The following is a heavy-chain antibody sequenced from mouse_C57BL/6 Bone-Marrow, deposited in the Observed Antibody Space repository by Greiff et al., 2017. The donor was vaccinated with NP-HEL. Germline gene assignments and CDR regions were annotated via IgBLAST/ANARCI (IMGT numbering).Heavy chain of an antibody. CDR1: GFTFSNYW. CDR3: TRDDYSYFDY. J-gene: IGHJ2*01. Sequence: EVKLQESGGGLVQPGGSMKLSCVASGFTFSNYWMNWVRQSPEKGLEWVAQIRLKSDNYATHYAESVKGRFTISRDDSKSSVYLQMNNLRAEDTGIYYCTRDDYSYFDYWGQGTTLTVSS. V-gene: IGHV6-3*01. CDR2: IRLKSDNYAT. D-gene: IGHD2-4*01.